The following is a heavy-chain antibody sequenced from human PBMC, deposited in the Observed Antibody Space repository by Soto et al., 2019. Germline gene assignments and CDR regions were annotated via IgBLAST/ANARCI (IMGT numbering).Heavy chain of an antibody. Sequence: QVQLVQSGAEVKKPGSSVKVSCKASGGTFSSYAISWVRQAPGQGLEWMGGIIPIFGRANYAQKFQGRVTITADESTSTDYMELSSLRSEDTAVYYCARGGGNGDIAVASNGYYYYGMDVWGQGTTVTVSS. CDR1: GGTFSSYA. D-gene: IGHD6-19*01. J-gene: IGHJ6*02. V-gene: IGHV1-69*01. CDR2: IIPIFGRA. CDR3: ARGGGNGDIAVASNGYYYYGMDV.